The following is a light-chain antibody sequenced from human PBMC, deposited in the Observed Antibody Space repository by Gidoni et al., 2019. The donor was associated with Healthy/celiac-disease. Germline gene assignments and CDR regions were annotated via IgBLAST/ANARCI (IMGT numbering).Light chain of an antibody. CDR1: QSVSSSY. Sequence: EIMLTQSPGTLSLSPGERATLSCRASQSVSSSYLAWYQQKPGQAPRLLIYGASSRATGIPDRFSGSGSGTDFTLTISRLEPEDFAVYYCQQFRGITFGQGTRLEIK. V-gene: IGKV3-20*01. J-gene: IGKJ5*01. CDR2: GAS. CDR3: QQFRGIT.